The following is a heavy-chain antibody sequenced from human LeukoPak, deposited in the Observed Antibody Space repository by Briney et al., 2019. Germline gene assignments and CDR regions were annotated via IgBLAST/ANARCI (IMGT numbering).Heavy chain of an antibody. CDR1: GFTFDDYT. CDR3: AKGEPTDWYFDL. CDR2: ISWNSGNI. V-gene: IGHV3-9*01. Sequence: PDRSLRLSCAASGFTFDDYTMHWVRQVPGKGLEWVSRISWNSGNIGYADSVKGRFTISRDNAKNSIYLQMHTLKPEDTALYYCAKGEPTDWYFDLWGRGTLVTVSS. J-gene: IGHJ2*01.